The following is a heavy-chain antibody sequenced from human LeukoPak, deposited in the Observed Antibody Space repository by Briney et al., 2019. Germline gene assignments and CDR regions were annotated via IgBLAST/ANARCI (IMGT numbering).Heavy chain of an antibody. V-gene: IGHV4-34*01. CDR2: INHSGST. J-gene: IGHJ4*02. Sequence: SETLSLTCAVYGGSFSGYYWSWIRQPPGKGLEWIGEINHSGSTNYNPPLKSRVTISVDTSKNQFSLKLSSVTAADTAVYYCARGRRGYSYGPRGETLDYWGQGTLVTVSS. D-gene: IGHD5-18*01. CDR3: ARGRRGYSYGPRGETLDY. CDR1: GGSFSGYY.